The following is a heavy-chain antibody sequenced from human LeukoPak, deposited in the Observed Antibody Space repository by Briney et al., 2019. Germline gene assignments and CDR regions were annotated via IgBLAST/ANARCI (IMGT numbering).Heavy chain of an antibody. D-gene: IGHD1-1*01. CDR3: ARSRGHGDYFDY. J-gene: IGHJ4*02. CDR2: ISSSGSTI. V-gene: IGHV3-48*03. Sequence: GGSLRLSCAASGFTFSSYEMNWVRQAPGKGLEWVSYISSSGSTIYYADSVKGRFTISRDNAKNSLYLQMNSLRAEDTAVYYCARSRGHGDYFDYWGQGTLVTVSS. CDR1: GFTFSSYE.